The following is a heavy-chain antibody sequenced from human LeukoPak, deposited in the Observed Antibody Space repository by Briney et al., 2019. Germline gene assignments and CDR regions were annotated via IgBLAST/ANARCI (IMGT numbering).Heavy chain of an antibody. V-gene: IGHV4-38-2*02. CDR3: ARHSDWRFGEKHMDV. CDR2: INHSGST. CDR1: GYSISSGYY. J-gene: IGHJ6*03. D-gene: IGHD3-10*01. Sequence: PSETLSLTCSVSGYSISSGYYWSWIRQPPGKGLEWIGEINHSGSTNYNPSLKSRVTISVDTSKNQFSLKLSSVTAADTAVYYCARHSDWRFGEKHMDVWGKGTTVTISS.